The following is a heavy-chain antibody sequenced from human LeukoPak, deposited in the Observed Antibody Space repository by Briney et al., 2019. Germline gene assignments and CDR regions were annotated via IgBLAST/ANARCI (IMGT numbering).Heavy chain of an antibody. D-gene: IGHD5-18*01. CDR3: ARGGSRQYNF. J-gene: IGHJ4*02. V-gene: IGHV3-7*01. CDR1: GFTFSSYW. Sequence: AGGSLRLSCAASGFTFSSYWMSWVRQAPGKGLEWVANIRNDGSEKYYVDSVKGRFTISRDNAKDSLYLQMNSLRVEDTAVYYCARGGSRQYNFWGQGTLVTVSS. CDR2: IRNDGSEK.